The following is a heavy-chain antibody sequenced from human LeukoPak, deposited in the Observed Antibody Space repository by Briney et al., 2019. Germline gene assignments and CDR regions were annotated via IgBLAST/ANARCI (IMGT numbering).Heavy chain of an antibody. CDR3: AKDIDSSWYAEYFQH. CDR1: GFTFDDYA. J-gene: IGHJ1*01. D-gene: IGHD6-13*01. CDR2: ISGDGGST. V-gene: IGHV3-43*02. Sequence: GGSLRLSCAASGFTFDDYAMHWVRQAPGKGLEWVSLISGDGGSTYSANSVKGRFTISRDNSKNSLYLQMNSLRTEDAALYYCAKDIDSSWYAEYFQHWGQGTLVTVSS.